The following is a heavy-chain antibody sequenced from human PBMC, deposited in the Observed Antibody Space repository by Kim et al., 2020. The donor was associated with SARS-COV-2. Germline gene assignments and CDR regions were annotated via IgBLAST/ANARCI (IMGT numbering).Heavy chain of an antibody. CDR1: GFTFSSYG. D-gene: IGHD4-17*01. CDR3: ASYGESPLYYYYGMDV. V-gene: IGHV3-30*03. CDR2: ISYDGSNK. Sequence: GGSLRLSCAASGFTFSSYGMHWVRQAPGKGLEWVAVISYDGSNKYYADSVKGRFTISRDNSKNTLYLQMNSLRAEDTAVYYCASYGESPLYYYYGMDVWGQGTTVTVSS. J-gene: IGHJ6*02.